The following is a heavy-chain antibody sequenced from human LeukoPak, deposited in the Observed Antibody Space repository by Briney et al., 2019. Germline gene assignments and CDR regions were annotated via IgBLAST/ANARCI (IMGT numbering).Heavy chain of an antibody. CDR1: GFTFSAYD. CDR3: ARGLPYYYDSSGDFDAFDI. J-gene: IGHJ3*02. D-gene: IGHD3-22*01. CDR2: IGTAGDT. Sequence: GGSLRLSCAASGFTFSAYDMHWVRQATGRGLEWVSGIGTAGDTYYPGSVNGRFTVSRENAKNSLYLQMNSLTAGDTAVYYCARGLPYYYDSSGDFDAFDIWGQGTVVTVSS. V-gene: IGHV3-13*04.